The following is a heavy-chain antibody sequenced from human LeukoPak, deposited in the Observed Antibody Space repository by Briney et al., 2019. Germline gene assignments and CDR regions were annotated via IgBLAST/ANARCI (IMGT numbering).Heavy chain of an antibody. D-gene: IGHD3-3*01. CDR1: GGTFSSYA. CDR2: IIPIFGTA. Sequence: GASVKVSCKASGGTFSSYAISWVRQAPGQGLEWMGGIIPIFGTANYAQKFQGRVTITADESTSTAYMELSSLRSEDTAVYYCACATYYDFWSAGNGDFDYWGQGTLVTVSS. CDR3: ACATYYDFWSAGNGDFDY. V-gene: IGHV1-69*01. J-gene: IGHJ4*02.